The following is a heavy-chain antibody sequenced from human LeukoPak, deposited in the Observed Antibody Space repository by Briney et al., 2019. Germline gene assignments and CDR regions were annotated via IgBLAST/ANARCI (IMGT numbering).Heavy chain of an antibody. D-gene: IGHD3-3*01. V-gene: IGHV1-18*04. J-gene: IGHJ6*02. CDR3: ARDRTNDYDFWSGHNYYYYGMDV. CDR1: GYTFTSYY. Sequence: ASVKVSCKTSGYTFTSYYVSWVRQAPGQGLEWMGWISAYNGNTNYAQKLQGRVTMTTDTSTSTAYMELRSLRSDDTAVYYCARDRTNDYDFWSGHNYYYYGMDVWGQGTTVTVSS. CDR2: ISAYNGNT.